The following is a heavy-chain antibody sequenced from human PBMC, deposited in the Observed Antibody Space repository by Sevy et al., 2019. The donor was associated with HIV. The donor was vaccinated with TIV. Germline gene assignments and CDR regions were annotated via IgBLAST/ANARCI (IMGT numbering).Heavy chain of an antibody. D-gene: IGHD5-18*01. CDR2: IYYSGST. CDR1: GGSISSGGYY. V-gene: IGHV4-31*03. J-gene: IGHJ6*02. CDR3: ASSTTWIQLPGSYYYGMDV. Sequence: SETLSLTCTVSGGSISSGGYYWSWIRQHPGKGLEWIGYIYYSGSTYYNPSHKSRVTISVDTSKNQFSLKLSSVTAAEPAVYYCASSTTWIQLPGSYYYGMDVWGQGTTVTVSS.